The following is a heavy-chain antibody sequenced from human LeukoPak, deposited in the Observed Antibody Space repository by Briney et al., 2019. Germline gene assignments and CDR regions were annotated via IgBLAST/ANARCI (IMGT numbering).Heavy chain of an antibody. J-gene: IGHJ3*02. D-gene: IGHD5-24*01. CDR2: INPSGGST. CDR1: GYTFTSYY. Sequence: ASVKVSCKASGYTFTSYYMHWVRQAPGQGLEWVGIINPSGGSTSYAQKFQGRVTMTRDMSTSTVYMELSSLRSEDTAVYYCARVGSVGDGYNYYAFDIWGQGTMVTVSS. V-gene: IGHV1-46*01. CDR3: ARVGSVGDGYNYYAFDI.